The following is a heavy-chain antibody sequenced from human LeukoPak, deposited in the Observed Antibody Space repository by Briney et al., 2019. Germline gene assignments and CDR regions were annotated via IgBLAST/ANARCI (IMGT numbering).Heavy chain of an antibody. CDR3: ATDFDWAFHY. Sequence: GGSLRLSCAASGFPFRNYVMSWVRQAPGKGLEWVSYINHNGETIYYADSVKGRFTISRVNGKNSLYLQMNSLRDEDTAVYYCATDFDWAFHYWGQGTRVTVSS. D-gene: IGHD3-9*01. CDR2: INHNGETI. CDR1: GFPFRNYV. J-gene: IGHJ4*02. V-gene: IGHV3-48*02.